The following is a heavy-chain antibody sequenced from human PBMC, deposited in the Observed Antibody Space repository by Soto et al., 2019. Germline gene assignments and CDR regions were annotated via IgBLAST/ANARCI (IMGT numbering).Heavy chain of an antibody. Sequence: EVQLLESGGGLVQPGGSLRLSCVASGFTFNSYAMSWVRQAPGKGLEWVSAISRSGSSTFYADSVKGRFTISRDNSKNTMYLQMNSLRGEDTALYYCAKAPYDTSVSRTTGDDHWGQGTLVTVSS. D-gene: IGHD3-22*01. CDR1: GFTFNSYA. CDR2: ISRSGSST. J-gene: IGHJ4*02. CDR3: AKAPYDTSVSRTTGDDH. V-gene: IGHV3-23*01.